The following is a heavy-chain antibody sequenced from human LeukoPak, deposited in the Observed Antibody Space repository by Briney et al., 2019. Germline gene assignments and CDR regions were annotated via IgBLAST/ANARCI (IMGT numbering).Heavy chain of an antibody. J-gene: IGHJ6*03. CDR3: AKFPRNFVAYYYYYMDV. D-gene: IGHD1-14*01. CDR2: ISHSGRTI. V-gene: IGHV3-11*01. CDR1: GFTFSDYY. Sequence: PGGSLRLSCAASGFTFSDYYMSWIRQAPGKGLEWVSYISHSGRTIYYADSVKGRFTISRDNAKNSLFLQMNSLRAEDTAIYYCAKFPRNFVAYYYYYMDVWGKGTTVTVSS.